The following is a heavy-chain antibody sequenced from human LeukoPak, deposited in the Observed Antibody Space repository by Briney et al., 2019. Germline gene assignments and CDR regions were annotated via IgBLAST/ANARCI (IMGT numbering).Heavy chain of an antibody. CDR2: ISWNSGSI. Sequence: GGSLRLSCTVSEFTVSSNYMSWVRQPPGKGLEWVSGISWNSGSIDYADSVKGRFTISRDNAKNSLYLQMNSLRVEDTAFYYCAKDNRRHYTSGPNPDSLHWGQGALVTVSS. V-gene: IGHV3-9*01. J-gene: IGHJ4*02. D-gene: IGHD6-19*01. CDR3: AKDNRRHYTSGPNPDSLH. CDR1: EFTVSSNY.